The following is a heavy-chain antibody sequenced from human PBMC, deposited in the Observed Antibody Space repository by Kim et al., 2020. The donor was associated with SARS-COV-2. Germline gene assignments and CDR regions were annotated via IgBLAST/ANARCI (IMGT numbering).Heavy chain of an antibody. CDR2: INPRTDET. D-gene: IGHD2-2*01. J-gene: IGHJ4*02. CDR1: GYTFHDYY. Sequence: ASVKVSCRASGYTFHDYYIHWVRQAPGQRFEWMGWINPRTDETNYAQNFEGRLTMTSDTSSNTAFMELTSLRSDDTAIFYCARSAASAAHDYWGQGTLVSVSS. V-gene: IGHV1-2*02. CDR3: ARSAASAAHDY.